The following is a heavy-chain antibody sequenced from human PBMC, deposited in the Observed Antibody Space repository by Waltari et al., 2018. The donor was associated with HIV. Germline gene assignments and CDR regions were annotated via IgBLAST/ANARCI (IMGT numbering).Heavy chain of an antibody. D-gene: IGHD3-22*01. V-gene: IGHV3-30*18. Sequence: QVQLVESGGGVVQPGRSLRLSCAASGFTFSSYGMHWVRQAPGKGLEGVEVISYDGSNKYYADSVKGRFTISRDNSKNTLYLQMNSLRAEDTAVYYCAKGGSGYYYPNYWGQGTLVTVSS. CDR2: ISYDGSNK. J-gene: IGHJ4*02. CDR1: GFTFSSYG. CDR3: AKGGSGYYYPNY.